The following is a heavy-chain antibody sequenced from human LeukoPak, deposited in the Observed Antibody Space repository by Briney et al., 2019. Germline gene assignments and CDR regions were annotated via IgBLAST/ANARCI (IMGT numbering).Heavy chain of an antibody. CDR3: AKGPMGAQAYVDY. D-gene: IGHD1-26*01. Sequence: PGGSLRLSCAASGFTVSSNYMSWVRQAPGKGLEWVSAISGSGGSTYYADSVKGRFTISRDNSKNTLYLQMNSLRAEDTAVYYCAKGPMGAQAYVDYWGQGTLVTVSS. CDR2: ISGSGGST. CDR1: GFTVSSNY. J-gene: IGHJ4*02. V-gene: IGHV3-23*01.